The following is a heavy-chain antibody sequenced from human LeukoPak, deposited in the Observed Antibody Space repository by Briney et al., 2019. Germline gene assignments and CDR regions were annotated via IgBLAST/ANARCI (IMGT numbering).Heavy chain of an antibody. J-gene: IGHJ3*02. CDR1: GGSISSGDYY. V-gene: IGHV4-30-4*01. D-gene: IGHD5-12*01. CDR3: ARDPTNPDAFDI. Sequence: SETLSLTCTVSGGSISSGDYYWSWIRQPPGKGLEWIGYIYYSGSTYYNPSLKSRVTISVGTSKNQFSLKLSSVTAADTAVYYCARDPTNPDAFDIWGQGTMVTVSS. CDR2: IYYSGST.